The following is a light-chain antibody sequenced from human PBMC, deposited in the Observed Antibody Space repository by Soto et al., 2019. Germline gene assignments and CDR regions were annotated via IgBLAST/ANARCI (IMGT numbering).Light chain of an antibody. CDR2: GAS. J-gene: IGKJ1*01. Sequence: EIGMKKSPATVSVNKGERATICCRASQSLGSNFAWYRQKPGQAPRLLIYGASTRATGVPARFSGSGSGAEFTLTISSLQSEDFAVYYCQHYNNWPLWTFGQGTKVDI. CDR3: QHYNNWPLWT. CDR1: QSLGSN. V-gene: IGKV3-15*01.